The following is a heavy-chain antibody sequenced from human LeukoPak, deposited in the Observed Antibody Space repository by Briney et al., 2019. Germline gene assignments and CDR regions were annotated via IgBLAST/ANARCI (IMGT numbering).Heavy chain of an antibody. CDR3: ATSSGGYCSGGSCYGDGGDY. Sequence: GGSLRLSCAASGFTFSSYGMHWVRQAPGKGLEWVAFIRYDGSNKYYADSVKGRFTISRGNSKNTLYLQMNSLRAEDTAVYYCATSSGGYCSGGSCYGDGGDYWGQGTLVTVSS. D-gene: IGHD2-15*01. J-gene: IGHJ4*02. CDR1: GFTFSSYG. V-gene: IGHV3-30*02. CDR2: IRYDGSNK.